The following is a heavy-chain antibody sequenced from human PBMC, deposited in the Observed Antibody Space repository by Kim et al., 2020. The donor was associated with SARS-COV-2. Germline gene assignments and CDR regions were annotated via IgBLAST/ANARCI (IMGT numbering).Heavy chain of an antibody. CDR2: INHSGST. Sequence: SETLSLTCAVYGGSFSGYYWSWIRQPPGKGLEWIGEINHSGSTNYNPSLKSRVTISVDTSKNQFSLKLSSVTAADTAVYYCARATTGTTLGAFDIWGQGTMVTVSS. J-gene: IGHJ3*02. CDR3: ARATTGTTLGAFDI. CDR1: GGSFSGYY. V-gene: IGHV4-34*01. D-gene: IGHD1-1*01.